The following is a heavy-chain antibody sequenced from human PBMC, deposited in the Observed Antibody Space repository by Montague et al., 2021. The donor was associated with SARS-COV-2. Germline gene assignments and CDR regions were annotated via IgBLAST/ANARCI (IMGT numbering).Heavy chain of an antibody. CDR1: GDSFSNFY. V-gene: IGHV4-34*01. CDR3: ASAPSHGYGYWGY. CDR2: INHSGFT. J-gene: IGHJ4*01. Sequence: SETLSLTCAVSGDSFSNFYWSWIRQPPGKGLEWIGEINHSGFTDYIPSPGSRVTISLDTSKNQFSLKLNSVTAADTAVYYCASAPSHGYGYWGYWGHGTLVTVSS. D-gene: IGHD5-18*01.